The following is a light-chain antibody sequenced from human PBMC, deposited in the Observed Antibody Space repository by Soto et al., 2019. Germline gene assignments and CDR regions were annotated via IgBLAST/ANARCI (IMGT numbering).Light chain of an antibody. J-gene: IGKJ1*01. Sequence: EIVLTQSPDTLSLSPGERATLSCRASQSVSSNYLAWYQQKLGQAPRLLIYDASRRATGIPDRFSGSGSGTEFSLTIRRLEPEDFVVYDCQQHGRSPTFVQGTKVEIK. CDR2: DAS. CDR1: QSVSSNY. CDR3: QQHGRSPT. V-gene: IGKV3-20*01.